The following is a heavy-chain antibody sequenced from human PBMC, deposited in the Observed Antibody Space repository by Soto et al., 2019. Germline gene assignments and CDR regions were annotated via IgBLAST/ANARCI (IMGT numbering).Heavy chain of an antibody. CDR1: GFTFSSYG. CDR2: IWYDGSNK. Sequence: QVQLVESGGGVVQPGRSLRLSCAASGFTFSSYGMHWVRQAPGKGLEWVAVIWYDGSNKYYADSMKGRFTISRDNSKNTLYLQMNSLRAEDTAVYYCARDAYCSGGSCYSGVDYWGQGTLVTVSS. CDR3: ARDAYCSGGSCYSGVDY. D-gene: IGHD2-15*01. V-gene: IGHV3-33*01. J-gene: IGHJ4*02.